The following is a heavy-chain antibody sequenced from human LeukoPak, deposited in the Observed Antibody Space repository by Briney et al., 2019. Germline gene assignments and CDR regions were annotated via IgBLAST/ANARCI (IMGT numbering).Heavy chain of an antibody. D-gene: IGHD1-26*01. CDR3: ARDQESSQYSGRGHAFDI. J-gene: IGHJ3*02. CDR1: GFTFSRYW. Sequence: GGSLRLSCAASGFTFSRYWMSWVRQAPGKGLEWVANIKQDGSEKYYVDSVKGRFTISRDNAKNSLYLQMNSLRAEDTAVYYCARDQESSQYSGRGHAFDIWGQGTMVTVSS. V-gene: IGHV3-7*01. CDR2: IKQDGSEK.